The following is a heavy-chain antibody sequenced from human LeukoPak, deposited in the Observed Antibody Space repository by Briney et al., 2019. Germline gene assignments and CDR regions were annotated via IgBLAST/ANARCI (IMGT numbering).Heavy chain of an antibody. D-gene: IGHD3-3*01. Sequence: KPSETLSLTCTVSGGSISSGGYYWSWIRQHPGKGLEWIGYIYYTGSTNYNPSLKSRVTISVDTSKNQFSLKLSSVTAADTALYYCATFLRGLEYWGQGTLVTVSS. J-gene: IGHJ4*02. CDR1: GGSISSGGYY. CDR3: ATFLRGLEY. V-gene: IGHV4-61*08. CDR2: IYYTGST.